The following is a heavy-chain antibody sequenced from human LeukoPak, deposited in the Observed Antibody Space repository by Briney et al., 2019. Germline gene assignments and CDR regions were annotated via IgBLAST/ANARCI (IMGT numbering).Heavy chain of an antibody. CDR2: IIPIFGTA. D-gene: IGHD2-2*01. CDR3: ARDQCSSTSCYSEVYWFDP. CDR1: GGTFSSYA. Sequence: SVKVSCKASGGTFSSYAISWVRQAPGQGLEWMGGIIPIFGTANYAQKFQGRVTITADESTSTAYMELNSLRSEDTAVYYCARDQCSSTSCYSEVYWFDPWGQGTLVTVSS. V-gene: IGHV1-69*13. J-gene: IGHJ5*02.